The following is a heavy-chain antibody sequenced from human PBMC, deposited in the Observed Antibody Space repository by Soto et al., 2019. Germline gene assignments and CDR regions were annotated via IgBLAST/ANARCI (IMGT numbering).Heavy chain of an antibody. CDR3: ARSAAAIYLGGYYYYGMDV. J-gene: IGHJ6*02. CDR1: GGSISSYY. D-gene: IGHD2-2*02. Sequence: PSETLSLTCTVSGGSISSYYWSWIRQPAGKGLEWIGRIYTSGSTNYNPSLKSRVTISVDTSKNQFSLKLSSVTAADTAVYYCARSAAAIYLGGYYYYGMDVWGQGTTVTVSS. CDR2: IYTSGST. V-gene: IGHV4-4*07.